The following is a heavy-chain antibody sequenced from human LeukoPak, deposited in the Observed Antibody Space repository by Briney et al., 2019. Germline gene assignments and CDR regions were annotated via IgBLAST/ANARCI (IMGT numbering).Heavy chain of an antibody. Sequence: GGSLRLSCVASGFTISSYWMHWVRQAPGKGLEWVANIKQDGSEEYYVDSVKGRFTISRDNAKNSLYLQMNSLRAEDTAVYYCATAAEGAHIVVGDAFDIWGQGTMVTVSS. V-gene: IGHV3-7*03. CDR2: IKQDGSEE. D-gene: IGHD2-21*01. CDR3: ATAAEGAHIVVGDAFDI. J-gene: IGHJ3*02. CDR1: GFTISSYW.